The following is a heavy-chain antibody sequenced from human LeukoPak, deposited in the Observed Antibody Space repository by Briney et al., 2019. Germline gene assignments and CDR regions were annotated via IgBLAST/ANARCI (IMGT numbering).Heavy chain of an antibody. CDR2: IYSGGST. Sequence: PGGSLRLSCAASGFTVSSNYMSWVRQAPGKGLEWVSVIYSGGSTYYADSVKGRFTISRDNSKNTLYLQMNSLRAEDTAVYYCARTDSGYDLYYYYYMDDWGKGTTVTVSS. CDR3: ARTDSGYDLYYYYYMDD. CDR1: GFTVSSNY. J-gene: IGHJ6*03. V-gene: IGHV3-53*01. D-gene: IGHD5-12*01.